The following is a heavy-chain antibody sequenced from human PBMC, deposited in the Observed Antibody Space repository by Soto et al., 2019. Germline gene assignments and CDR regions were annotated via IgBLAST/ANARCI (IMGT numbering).Heavy chain of an antibody. D-gene: IGHD6-13*01. CDR1: GYTFTSYY. CDR3: AIWGGKYSSSQTDSYYYGMYV. CDR2: INPSGGST. Sequence: QVQLVQSGAEVKKPGASVKVSCKASGYTFTSYYMHWVRQAPGQGLERMGIINPSGGSTSYAQKCQRRITMTRDTSTSTVYMELSSLRSEDTAVYYCAIWGGKYSSSQTDSYYYGMYVWGQGTTVTVSS. V-gene: IGHV1-46*01. J-gene: IGHJ6*02.